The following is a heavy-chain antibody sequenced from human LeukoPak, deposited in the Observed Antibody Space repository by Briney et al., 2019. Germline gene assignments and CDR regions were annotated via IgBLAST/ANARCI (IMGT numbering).Heavy chain of an antibody. J-gene: IGHJ5*02. V-gene: IGHV4-38-2*01. Sequence: SETLSLTCAVYGGSFSGYYWGWIRQPPGKGLEWIGSIYHSGSTYYNPSLKSRVTVSVDTSKNQFSLKLSSVTAADTAVYYCARARYCSSTSCYAPYNWFDPWGQGTLVTVSS. CDR1: GGSFSGYY. D-gene: IGHD2-2*01. CDR3: ARARYCSSTSCYAPYNWFDP. CDR2: IYHSGST.